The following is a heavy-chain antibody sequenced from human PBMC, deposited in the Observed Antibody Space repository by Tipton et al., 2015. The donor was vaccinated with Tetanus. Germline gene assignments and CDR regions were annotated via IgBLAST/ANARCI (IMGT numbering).Heavy chain of an antibody. V-gene: IGHV3-9*01. Sequence: SLRLSCAASGFTFDCYAMHWVRQTPGKGLEWVAGISWKSDSIDYADSVKGRFTISRDNSKNSLFLHMSSLRDEDTALYHCARVPNENCALPSCFFDSWGQGTLVAVSS. J-gene: IGHJ4*02. CDR1: GFTFDCYA. CDR2: ISWKSDSI. D-gene: IGHD2/OR15-2a*01. CDR3: ARVPNENCALPSCFFDS.